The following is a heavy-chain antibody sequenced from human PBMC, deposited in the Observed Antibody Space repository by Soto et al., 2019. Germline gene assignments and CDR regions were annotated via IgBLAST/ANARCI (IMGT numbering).Heavy chain of an antibody. D-gene: IGHD1-26*01. CDR1: GGSISSSSYY. CDR3: ARTPTP. J-gene: IGHJ5*02. V-gene: IGHV4-39*07. Sequence: PSETLSLTCTASGGSISSSSYYWGWIRQPPGKGLEWIGSIFYSGSTYYNPSLKSRVTISVDTSKNQFSLKLSSVTAADTAVYYCARTPTPWGQGTLVTVSS. CDR2: IFYSGST.